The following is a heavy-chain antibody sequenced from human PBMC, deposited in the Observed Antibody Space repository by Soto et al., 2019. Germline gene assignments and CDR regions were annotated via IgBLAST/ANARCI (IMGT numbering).Heavy chain of an antibody. D-gene: IGHD3-22*01. CDR3: AKARFDSRGTFFRVGFYDV. CDR1: GFPFSAYV. V-gene: IGHV3-23*01. J-gene: IGHJ4*02. Sequence: EVPLLESGGDLVQPGGSLRLSCAASGFPFSAYVMTWVRRAPGRGLEWISAISGSGDTAYYAESVKGRFTISRDNSRNPLYLKMNNLTVEDTAVYSCAKARFDSRGTFFRVGFYDVWGRGTLVTVST. CDR2: ISGSGDTA.